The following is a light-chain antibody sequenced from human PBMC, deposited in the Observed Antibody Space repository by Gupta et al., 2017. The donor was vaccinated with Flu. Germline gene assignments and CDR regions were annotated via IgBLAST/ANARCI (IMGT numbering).Light chain of an antibody. Sequence: EIVMTQSPAPLSVSPGEGATLSCTASQSIGRDLVWYQQKPGQPPRVLIYSASTRATGVPDRFRGSGSWTEVTLTISSLQSEDFAVYYCQNCYKWPLTFGGGTKVEV. CDR1: QSIGRD. CDR2: SAS. CDR3: QNCYKWPLT. V-gene: IGKV3-15*01. J-gene: IGKJ4*01.